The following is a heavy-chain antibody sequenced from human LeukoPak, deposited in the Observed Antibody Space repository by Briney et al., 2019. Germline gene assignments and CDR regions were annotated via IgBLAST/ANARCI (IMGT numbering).Heavy chain of an antibody. CDR2: IYTSGST. Sequence: PSETLSLTCTVSGGSISSYYWSWIRQPAGKGLEWIGRIYTSGSTNYNPSLKSRVTMSVDTSKNQFSLKLSSVTAADTAVYYCARGSYDSSGYLIDYWGQGTPVTVSS. CDR3: ARGSYDSSGYLIDY. J-gene: IGHJ4*02. CDR1: GGSISSYY. D-gene: IGHD3-22*01. V-gene: IGHV4-4*07.